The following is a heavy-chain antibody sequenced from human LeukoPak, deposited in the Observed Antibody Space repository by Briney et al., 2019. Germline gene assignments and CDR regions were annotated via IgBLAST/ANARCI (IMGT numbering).Heavy chain of an antibody. CDR2: ISGSGDNT. J-gene: IGHJ4*02. D-gene: IGHD1-26*01. V-gene: IGHV3-23*01. CDR1: GFTFSSYA. Sequence: GGSLRLSCAASGFTFSSYAMSWVRQAPGKGLEWVSVISGSGDNTYYAGSVKGRFTISRDNSKNTLYLQMNSLRAEDTALYYCAKVVRGSCYGHLDYWGQGTLVAVSS. CDR3: AKVVRGSCYGHLDY.